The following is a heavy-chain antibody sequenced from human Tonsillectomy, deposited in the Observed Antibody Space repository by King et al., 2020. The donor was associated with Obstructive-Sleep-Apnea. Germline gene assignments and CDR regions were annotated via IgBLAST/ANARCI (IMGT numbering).Heavy chain of an antibody. Sequence: QLQESGPGLVKPSETLSLTCTVSGGSISSDYWSWIRQPPGKGLEWIGNSYNSGITNYNPPLKSRITISVDTSKNQYSLRLTSVTAADTAVDFCARRRAATGTRGGNYFDSWGQGTPVTVSS. J-gene: IGHJ4*02. CDR1: GGSISSDY. CDR3: ARRRAATGTRGGNYFDS. D-gene: IGHD6-13*01. V-gene: IGHV4-4*09. CDR2: SYNSGIT.